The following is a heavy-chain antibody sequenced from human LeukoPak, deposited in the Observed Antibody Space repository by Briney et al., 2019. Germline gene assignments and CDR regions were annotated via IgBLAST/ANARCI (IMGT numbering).Heavy chain of an antibody. J-gene: IGHJ4*02. CDR1: GGSISDYY. Sequence: PSETLSLTCTVSGGSISDYYWSWIRQPPGKGLEWIGYIYYSGSTNYNPSLKSRVTISVDTSKNQFSLKLSPVTAADTAVYYCARGRRWAMAAAGTAYWGQGTLVTVSS. D-gene: IGHD6-13*01. CDR2: IYYSGST. V-gene: IGHV4-59*01. CDR3: ARGRRWAMAAAGTAY.